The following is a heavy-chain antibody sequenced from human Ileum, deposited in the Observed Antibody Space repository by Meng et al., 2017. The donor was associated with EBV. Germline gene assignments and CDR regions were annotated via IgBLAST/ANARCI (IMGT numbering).Heavy chain of an antibody. V-gene: IGHV4-4*02. CDR1: DYSTIRSNW. D-gene: IGHD3-16*01. CDR3: ARGEDYTWDV. Sequence: HGQLPESGQSLLKPVGTLVLTCSVSDYSTIRSNWWSWVRQPPGKGLEWIGEILHAGVTNYNPSLKSRVSMSVDRSRIQASLNLNSVTAADTAIYYCARGEDYTWDVWGQGILVTVSS. J-gene: IGHJ4*02. CDR2: ILHAGVT.